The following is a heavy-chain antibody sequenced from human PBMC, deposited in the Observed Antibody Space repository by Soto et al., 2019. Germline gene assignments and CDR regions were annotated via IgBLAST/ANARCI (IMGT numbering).Heavy chain of an antibody. CDR1: GDSSSSNNYH. Sequence: QLQLQESGPGLVKPSETLSLTCTVSGDSSSSNNYHWGWIRQPPGKGLEWIGSMYHSGNTYHKPSLKWRVTISVDTPKNQLSLNLRSVTAADTAVYYCARHRGPTGPNYWGQGTLVTVSS. CDR2: MYHSGNT. V-gene: IGHV4-39*01. J-gene: IGHJ4*02. D-gene: IGHD3-10*01. CDR3: ARHRGPTGPNY.